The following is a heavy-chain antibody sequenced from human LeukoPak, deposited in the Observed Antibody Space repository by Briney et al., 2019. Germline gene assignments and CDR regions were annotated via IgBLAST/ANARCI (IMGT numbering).Heavy chain of an antibody. CDR1: GFTFSSYW. J-gene: IGHJ4*02. CDR2: IKRDGSEK. D-gene: IGHD5-12*01. V-gene: IGHV3-7*01. CDR3: ARIIRGYADY. Sequence: GGSPRLSCAASGFTFSSYWMSWVRQAPGKGLEWVANIKRDGSEKYYVDSVKGRFTISRGNAKNSLYLQMNSLRAEDTAVYYCARIIRGYADYWGQGTLVTVSS.